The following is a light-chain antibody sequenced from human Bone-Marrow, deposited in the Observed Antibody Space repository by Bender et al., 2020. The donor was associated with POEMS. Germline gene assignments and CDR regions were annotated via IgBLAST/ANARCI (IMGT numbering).Light chain of an antibody. CDR1: SSNIGAHA. V-gene: IGLV1-44*01. CDR3: AVWDEGLNGWV. Sequence: QSVLTQPPSASGTPGQRVTISCSAGSSNIGAHAVNWYQHLPGTAPNLLIYSSHRRPSEVPDRFSGSRSGTSTSLAISGVQSKDEADYYCAVWDEGLNGWVFGGGTKLTVL. CDR2: SSH. J-gene: IGLJ3*02.